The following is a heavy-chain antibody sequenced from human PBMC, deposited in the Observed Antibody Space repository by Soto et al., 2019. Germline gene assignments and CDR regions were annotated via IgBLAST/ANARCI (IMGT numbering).Heavy chain of an antibody. D-gene: IGHD2-2*01. CDR1: GYTFTNYD. Sequence: QVQLVQSGAEVKKPGASVKVSCKTSGYTFTNYDINWVRQAPGQGLEWMGWMNPKSGNTGYAQNFQDRLTMTRDTSLSTAYMGLSSLRYEDTAVYYCARSHGYDLNWFDSWGQGTLVTVSS. V-gene: IGHV1-8*02. CDR2: MNPKSGNT. CDR3: ARSHGYDLNWFDS. J-gene: IGHJ5*01.